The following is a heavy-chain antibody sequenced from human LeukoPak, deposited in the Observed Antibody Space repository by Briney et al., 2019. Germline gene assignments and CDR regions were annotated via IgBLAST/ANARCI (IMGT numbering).Heavy chain of an antibody. CDR2: IIPIFGTA. V-gene: IGHV1-69*05. J-gene: IGHJ6*02. CDR3: ARLVGATQILYYYYYGMDV. CDR1: GGTFSSYA. Sequence: ASVKVSCKASGGTFSSYAISWVRQAPGQGLEWMGGIIPIFGTANHAQKFQGRVTMTTDTSTSTAYMELRSLRSDDTAVYYCARLVGATQILYYYYYGMDVWGQGTTVTVSS. D-gene: IGHD1-26*01.